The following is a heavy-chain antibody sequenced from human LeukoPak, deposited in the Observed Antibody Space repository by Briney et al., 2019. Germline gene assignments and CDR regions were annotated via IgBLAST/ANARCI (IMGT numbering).Heavy chain of an antibody. J-gene: IGHJ4*02. Sequence: GGSLRLSCAASGFTFSSHGMSWVRQAPGKGLEWVSDISGSGNTYYADSVKGRFTISRDISKNTLYLQMNSLRAEDTAVYYCAHGGLYYLDYWGQGTLVTVSS. CDR3: AHGGLYYLDY. CDR1: GFTFSSHG. V-gene: IGHV3-23*01. D-gene: IGHD3-10*01. CDR2: ISGSGNT.